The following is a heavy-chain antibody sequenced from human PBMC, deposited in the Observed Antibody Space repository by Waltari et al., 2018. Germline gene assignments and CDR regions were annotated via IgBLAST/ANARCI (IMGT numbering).Heavy chain of an antibody. CDR2: INPNGGST. J-gene: IGHJ4*02. D-gene: IGHD6-19*01. CDR1: GYNFRNYF. Sequence: QVQLVQSGAEVKKPGASVRLSCKASGYNFRNYFLHWVRQAPGQGLEWMGIINPNGGSTTFAQKWQGRVTMTRDSATTTVYMEMSSLRSEDTAIYYCVRDSSGGSGGEAFWGQGTLVTVSS. CDR3: VRDSSGGSGGEAF. V-gene: IGHV1-46*04.